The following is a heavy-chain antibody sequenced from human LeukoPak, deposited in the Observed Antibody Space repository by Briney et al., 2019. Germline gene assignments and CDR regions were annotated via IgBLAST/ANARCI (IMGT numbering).Heavy chain of an antibody. CDR2: ISYDGSNK. Sequence: GGSLRLSCAASGFTFSSYGMHWVRQAPGKGLEWVAVISYDGSNKYYADSVKGRFTISRDNSKNTLYLQMNSLRAEDTAVYYCARPGIAPEGCFQHWGQGTLVTVSS. CDR3: ARPGIAPEGCFQH. D-gene: IGHD1-14*01. CDR1: GFTFSSYG. V-gene: IGHV3-30*03. J-gene: IGHJ1*01.